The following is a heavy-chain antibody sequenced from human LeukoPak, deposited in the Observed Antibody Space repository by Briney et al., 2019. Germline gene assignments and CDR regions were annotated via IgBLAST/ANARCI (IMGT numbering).Heavy chain of an antibody. Sequence: SETLSLSCTVSGGSISVSSYYWAWIRQPPGKGLEWIGSIYHSGSTYYKPSLKSRVTICVDTSKNQFSLKLISVTAADTAVYYCARVRRRYYDSSGLSSFDYWGQGTLVTVSS. D-gene: IGHD3-22*01. CDR1: GGSISVSSYY. J-gene: IGHJ4*02. V-gene: IGHV4-39*01. CDR3: ARVRRRYYDSSGLSSFDY. CDR2: IYHSGST.